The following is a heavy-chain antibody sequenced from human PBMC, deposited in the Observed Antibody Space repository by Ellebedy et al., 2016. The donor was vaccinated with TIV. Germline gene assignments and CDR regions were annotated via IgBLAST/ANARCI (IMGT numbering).Heavy chain of an antibody. V-gene: IGHV3-11*04. CDR2: ISSDSRTI. D-gene: IGHD2-15*01. CDR3: ARWFSGAWFDT. CDR1: GFSVRDYY. J-gene: IGHJ5*01. Sequence: GGSLRLSCVVSGFSVRDYYMSWIRQAPGKGLQWLSYISSDSRTIHYADAVKGRFTISRDITENSLFLEMHSLRLEDTAVYYCARWFSGAWFDTWGHGVQVTVSS.